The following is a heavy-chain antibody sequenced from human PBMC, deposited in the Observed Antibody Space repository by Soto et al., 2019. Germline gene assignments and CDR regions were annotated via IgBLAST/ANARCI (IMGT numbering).Heavy chain of an antibody. Sequence: QVQLVESGGGVVQPGRSLRLSCAASGFTFSSCAMHWVRQAPGKGLEWVAVISYDGSNKYYADSVKGRFTISRDNSKNTLYLQMNSLRAEDTAVYYCARDHIVVVVAAAGYYYYGMGVWGQGTTVTVSS. D-gene: IGHD2-15*01. J-gene: IGHJ6*02. V-gene: IGHV3-30-3*01. CDR1: GFTFSSCA. CDR3: ARDHIVVVVAAAGYYYYGMGV. CDR2: ISYDGSNK.